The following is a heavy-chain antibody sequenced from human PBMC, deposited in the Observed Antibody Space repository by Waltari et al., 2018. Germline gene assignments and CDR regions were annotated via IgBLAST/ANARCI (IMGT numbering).Heavy chain of an antibody. D-gene: IGHD6-13*01. V-gene: IGHV1-69*10. Sequence: QVQLVQSGAEVKKPGSSVKVSCKASGGTFSSYAISWVRPAPGQGLEWMGGIIPILGIANYAQKFQGRVTIPADKSTSTAYMELSSLRSEDTAVYYCARGLRYSSSWYSAFDIWGQGTMVTVSS. CDR3: ARGLRYSSSWYSAFDI. J-gene: IGHJ3*02. CDR2: IIPILGIA. CDR1: GGTFSSYA.